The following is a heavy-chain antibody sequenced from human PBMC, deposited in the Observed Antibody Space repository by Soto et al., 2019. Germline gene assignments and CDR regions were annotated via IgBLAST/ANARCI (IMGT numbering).Heavy chain of an antibody. CDR2: ISGSGGST. V-gene: IGHV3-23*01. CDR1: GFTFSSYA. D-gene: IGHD2-15*01. CDR3: AKGDIVVVVAARPYCFDY. Sequence: EVQLLESGGGLVQPWGSLRLSCTASGFTFSSYAMSCVRQAPGKGLEWVSAISGSGGSTYYADSVKGRFTISRDNSKNTLYLQMNSLRAEDTAVYYCAKGDIVVVVAARPYCFDYWGKGTLVTVSS. J-gene: IGHJ4*02.